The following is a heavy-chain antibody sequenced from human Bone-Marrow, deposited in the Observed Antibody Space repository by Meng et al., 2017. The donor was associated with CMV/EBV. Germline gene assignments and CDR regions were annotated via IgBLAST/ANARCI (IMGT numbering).Heavy chain of an antibody. D-gene: IGHD3-3*01. CDR1: GFTFDDYA. Sequence: GGSLRLSCAASGFTFDDYAMHWVRQAPGKGLEWVSGISWNSGSIGYADSVKGRFTISRDNAKNSLYLQMNSLRAEDTALYYCAKDTATIFGVVIIPYGMDVWGQGTTVPVSS. CDR3: AKDTATIFGVVIIPYGMDV. V-gene: IGHV3-9*01. CDR2: ISWNSGSI. J-gene: IGHJ6*02.